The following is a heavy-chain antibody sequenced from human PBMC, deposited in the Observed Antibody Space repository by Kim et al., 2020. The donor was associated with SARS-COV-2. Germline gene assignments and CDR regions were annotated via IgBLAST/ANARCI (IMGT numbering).Heavy chain of an antibody. CDR3: AKVASRYCTGGCFFDY. V-gene: IGHV3-23*01. Sequence: SVKGRFTISRDNSKNTLYLQMNTLRAEGTAVYYCAKVASRYCTGGCFFDYWGQGTLVTVSS. J-gene: IGHJ4*02. D-gene: IGHD2-8*02.